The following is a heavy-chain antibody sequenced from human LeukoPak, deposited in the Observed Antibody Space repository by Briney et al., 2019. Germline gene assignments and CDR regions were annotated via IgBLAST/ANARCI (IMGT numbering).Heavy chain of an antibody. CDR1: GFTFSSYS. V-gene: IGHV3-21*01. CDR2: ISSSSSYI. Sequence: GGSLRLSCAASGFTFSSYSMNWVRQAPGKGLGWVSSISSSSSYIYYADSVKGRFTISRDNAKTSLYLQMNCLRAEDTAVYYCAREMATIRVWPRTIDYWGQGTLVTVSS. D-gene: IGHD5-24*01. J-gene: IGHJ4*02. CDR3: AREMATIRVWPRTIDY.